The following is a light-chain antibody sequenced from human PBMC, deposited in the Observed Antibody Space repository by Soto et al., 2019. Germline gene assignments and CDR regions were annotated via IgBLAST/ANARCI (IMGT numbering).Light chain of an antibody. V-gene: IGKV1-8*01. CDR2: DAS. CDR1: QGISSY. CDR3: QKYNSAPLT. J-gene: IGKJ3*01. Sequence: IRMTQSPSSLSASTGDRVTITCPASQGISSYLAWYQQKPGKAPKLLIYDASSLESGVPSRFSGSGSGTECTLTISSLQPEDVATYYCQKYNSAPLTLGPGTKVDIK.